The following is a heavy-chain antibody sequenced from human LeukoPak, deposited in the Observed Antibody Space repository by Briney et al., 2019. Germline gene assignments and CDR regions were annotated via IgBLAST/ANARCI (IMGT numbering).Heavy chain of an antibody. CDR3: SRDLGTGRPHDF. Sequence: GGSLRLSCAASGFTFRNYWMTWVRQAPGKGLEWVANLNQYGDHKYYDDSVKGRFTISRDNARDSLYLEMNSLTVEDTAVYFCSRDLGTGRPHDFWGQGTLVTVSS. CDR2: LNQYGDHK. J-gene: IGHJ4*02. CDR1: GFTFRNYW. D-gene: IGHD3/OR15-3a*01. V-gene: IGHV3-7*01.